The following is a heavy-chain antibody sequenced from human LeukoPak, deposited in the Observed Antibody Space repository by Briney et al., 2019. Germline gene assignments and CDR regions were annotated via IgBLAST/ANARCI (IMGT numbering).Heavy chain of an antibody. CDR1: GFTVSSNY. Sequence: GGSLRLSCAASGFTVSSNYMSWVRQAPGKGLEWVSAIYSGGNTYYADSVKGRFTISRDNSKNTVSLQMNSLRDEDTAVYFCAVSRIVGAVDVFDMWGQGTMVTVSS. V-gene: IGHV3-66*01. CDR2: IYSGGNT. D-gene: IGHD1-26*01. CDR3: AVSRIVGAVDVFDM. J-gene: IGHJ3*02.